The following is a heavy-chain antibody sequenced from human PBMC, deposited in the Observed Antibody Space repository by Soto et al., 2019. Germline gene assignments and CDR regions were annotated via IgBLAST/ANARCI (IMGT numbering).Heavy chain of an antibody. J-gene: IGHJ6*02. CDR2: ISWNSGSI. V-gene: IGHV3-9*01. D-gene: IGHD1-1*01. CDR1: GFTFDDYA. Sequence: LRLSCAASGFTFDDYAMHWVRQAPGKGLEWVSGISWNSGSIGYADSVKGRFTISRDNAKNSLYLQMNSLRAEDTALYYCAKDSENGGMDVWGQGTTVTVSS. CDR3: AKDSENGGMDV.